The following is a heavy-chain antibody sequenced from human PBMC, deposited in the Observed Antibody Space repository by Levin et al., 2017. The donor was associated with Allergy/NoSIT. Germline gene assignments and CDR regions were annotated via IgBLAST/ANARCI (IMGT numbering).Heavy chain of an antibody. Sequence: GESLKISCKASGYTFTSYYMHWVRQAPGQGLEWMGIINPNGGSTTYAQKFQGRVTMTRDTSTSTVYMELSSLRSEDTAVYYCEAVAGAQFDYWGQGTLVTVSS. V-gene: IGHV1-46*01. D-gene: IGHD6-19*01. CDR3: EAVAGAQFDY. CDR2: INPNGGST. CDR1: GYTFTSYY. J-gene: IGHJ4*02.